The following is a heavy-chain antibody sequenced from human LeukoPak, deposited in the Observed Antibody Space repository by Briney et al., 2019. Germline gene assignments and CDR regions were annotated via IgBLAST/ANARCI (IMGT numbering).Heavy chain of an antibody. CDR3: VTLGLASPSDY. D-gene: IGHD3/OR15-3a*01. CDR2: ISSNGGST. J-gene: IGHJ4*02. Sequence: RGSLRLSSSASGFTFSTYAAHWVRQAPGKGLEYVSAISSNGGSTYYADSVRGRFTISRDNSKSTLYLQMTSLRTEDTAVYYCVTLGLASPSDYWGQGTLVTVSS. V-gene: IGHV3-64D*09. CDR1: GFTFSTYA.